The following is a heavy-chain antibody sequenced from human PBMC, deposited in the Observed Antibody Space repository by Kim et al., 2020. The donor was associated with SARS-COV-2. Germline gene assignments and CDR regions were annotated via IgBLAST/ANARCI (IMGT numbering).Heavy chain of an antibody. CDR3: ARHGSPYLVVPAATPYYYYGMDV. D-gene: IGHD2-2*01. V-gene: IGHV4-39*01. CDR2: IYYSGST. Sequence: SETLSLTCTVSGGSISSSSYYWGWIRQPPGKGLEWIGSIYYSGSTYYNPSLKSRVTISVDTSKNQFSLKLSSVTAADTAVYYCARHGSPYLVVPAATPYYYYGMDVWGQGTTVTVSS. J-gene: IGHJ6*02. CDR1: GGSISSSSYY.